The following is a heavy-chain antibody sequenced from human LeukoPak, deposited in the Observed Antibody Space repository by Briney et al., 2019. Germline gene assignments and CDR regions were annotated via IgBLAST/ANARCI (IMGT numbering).Heavy chain of an antibody. J-gene: IGHJ4*02. D-gene: IGHD4-17*01. V-gene: IGHV4-31*03. CDR1: GGSISSGGYY. Sequence: SQTLSLTCTVSGGSISSGGYYWSWIRQHPGKGREWIGYIYYSGSTYYNPSLKSRVTISVDTSKNQFSLKLSSVTAADTAVYYCARGSATVTEHWGQGTLVTVSS. CDR3: ARGSATVTEH. CDR2: IYYSGST.